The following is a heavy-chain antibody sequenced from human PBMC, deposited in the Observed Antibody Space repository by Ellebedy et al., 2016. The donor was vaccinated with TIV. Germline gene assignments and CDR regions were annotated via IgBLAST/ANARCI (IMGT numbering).Heavy chain of an antibody. J-gene: IGHJ4*01. D-gene: IGHD3-22*01. CDR1: GDSASTKRGA. CDR3: ARVGEYYDSSGYYPHHFDY. CDR2: IYYRSEWRY. V-gene: IGHV6-1*01. Sequence: MPSETLSLTCAISGDSASTKRGAWNWIRHSPSRGLEWLGRIYYRSEWRYEYAPSVKSRMNINPDTSKNQFSLKLSFASAAETALYYCARVGEYYDSSGYYPHHFDYWGHGTLVTVSS.